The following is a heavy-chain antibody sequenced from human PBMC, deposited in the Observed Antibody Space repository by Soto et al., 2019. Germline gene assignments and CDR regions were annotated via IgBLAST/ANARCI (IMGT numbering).Heavy chain of an antibody. CDR1: GFTFSSYA. D-gene: IGHD3-22*01. V-gene: IGHV3-33*01. CDR3: IPSARSFYYESSGYFD. Sequence: QVQLVESGGGVVVPGRSLRLSCAASGFTFSSYAMHWLRQAPGKGLEWVAVIGYDGNKEYYTDSVRGRFTISRDNSRNTLYLQMNSLRGEDTAVYYCIPSARSFYYESSGYFDWGQGTLVTVSS. J-gene: IGHJ4*02. CDR2: IGYDGNKE.